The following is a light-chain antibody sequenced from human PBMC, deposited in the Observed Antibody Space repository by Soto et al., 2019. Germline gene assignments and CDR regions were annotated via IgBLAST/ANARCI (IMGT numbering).Light chain of an antibody. CDR2: DVT. J-gene: IGLJ1*01. V-gene: IGLV2-11*01. Sequence: QSVLTQPRSVSGSPGQSVTISCTGTSSDVGAYNAVSWYQQNPGKAPKFMIYDVTKRPSGVPDRFSGSKSGNTASLTISGLQAQDEADYYCFSYAANYIYVLGNGTKVTV. CDR1: SSDVGAYNA. CDR3: FSYAANYIYV.